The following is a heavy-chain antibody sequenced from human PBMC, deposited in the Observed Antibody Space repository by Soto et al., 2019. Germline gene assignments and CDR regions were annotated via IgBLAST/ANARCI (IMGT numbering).Heavy chain of an antibody. D-gene: IGHD2-2*01. Sequence: QVQLVQSGAEVKKPGSSVKVSCKASGGTFSRYSITWVRQAPGHGLEWIGRIIPIFGIASYAQKFQGRVTITADESTSTADRELSSLRSDDQAVYYCAREDRDRETGLVPAAIAGMDVWGQGTTVTVSS. CDR3: AREDRDRETGLVPAAIAGMDV. J-gene: IGHJ6*02. CDR1: GGTFSRYS. CDR2: IIPIFGIA. V-gene: IGHV1-69*08.